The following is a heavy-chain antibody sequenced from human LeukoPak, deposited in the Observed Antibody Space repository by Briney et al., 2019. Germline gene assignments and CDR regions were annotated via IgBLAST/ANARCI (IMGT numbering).Heavy chain of an antibody. J-gene: IGHJ4*02. Sequence: ASVKVSCKASGYTFTSYGISWVRQAPGQGLEWMGGIIPIFGTANYAQKFQGRVTITADESTSTAYMELSSLRSEDTAVYYCAREGIRIAAAGTIDYWGQGTLVTVSS. CDR3: AREGIRIAAAGTIDY. CDR1: GYTFTSYG. CDR2: IIPIFGTA. D-gene: IGHD6-13*01. V-gene: IGHV1-69*13.